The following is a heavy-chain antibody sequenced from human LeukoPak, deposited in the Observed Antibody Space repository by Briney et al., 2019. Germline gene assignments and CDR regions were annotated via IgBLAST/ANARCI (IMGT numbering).Heavy chain of an antibody. CDR3: ARSSYYYGADAFNI. J-gene: IGHJ3*02. CDR1: GGSISSSNW. Sequence: SETLSLTCAVSGGSISSSNWWSWVRQPPGKGLEWIGEIYHSGSTNYNPSLRSRVTISLDTSKNQFSLKLSSVTAADTAVYYCARSSYYYGADAFNIWGQGTMVTVSS. V-gene: IGHV4-4*02. D-gene: IGHD3-10*01. CDR2: IYHSGST.